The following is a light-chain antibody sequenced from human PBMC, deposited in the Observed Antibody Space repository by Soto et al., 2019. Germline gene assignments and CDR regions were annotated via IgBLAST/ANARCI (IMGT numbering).Light chain of an antibody. CDR2: AAC. CDR3: LKLNSSRTTT. V-gene: IGKV1-9*01. Sequence: IQMTQSPSTLSASVGARVTITCRASQGISSYLAWYQQKPGKAPKLLIYAACTLQSVVPSRFSGSGSGTDFTLTISSLQPEEFATYFSLKLNSSRTTTFGQGTRLET. J-gene: IGKJ5*01. CDR1: QGISSY.